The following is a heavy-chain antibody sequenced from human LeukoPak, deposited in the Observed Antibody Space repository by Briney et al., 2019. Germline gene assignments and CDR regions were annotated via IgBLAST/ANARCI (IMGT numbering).Heavy chain of an antibody. Sequence: ASVKVSCKASGYTFTSYDINWVRQATGQGLEWMGWMNPNSGNTGYAQKFQGRVTMTRNTSISTAYMELSSLRSEDTAVYYCARAPKERVRYYYCYGMDVWGQGTTVTVSS. CDR1: GYTFTSYD. D-gene: IGHD1-1*01. J-gene: IGHJ6*02. V-gene: IGHV1-8*01. CDR2: MNPNSGNT. CDR3: ARAPKERVRYYYCYGMDV.